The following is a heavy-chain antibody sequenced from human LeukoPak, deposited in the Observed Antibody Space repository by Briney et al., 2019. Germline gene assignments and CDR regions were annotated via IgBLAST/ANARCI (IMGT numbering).Heavy chain of an antibody. CDR1: GFAFSSYW. Sequence: GGSLRLSCAASGFAFSSYWMSWFRQAPGQGLEWVANIKQDGSEKFCADSVTGRFTVSRDNAENSLFLQMNSLRAEDTALYYCARVVTAWSMDVWGKGTTVTVSS. J-gene: IGHJ6*03. D-gene: IGHD2-21*02. V-gene: IGHV3-7*01. CDR2: IKQDGSEK. CDR3: ARVVTAWSMDV.